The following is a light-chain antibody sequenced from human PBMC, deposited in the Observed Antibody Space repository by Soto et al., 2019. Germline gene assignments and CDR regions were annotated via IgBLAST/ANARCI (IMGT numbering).Light chain of an antibody. V-gene: IGLV2-8*01. CDR3: KSYAGSNNYV. CDR2: EVV. J-gene: IGLJ1*01. CDR1: KNDIGVYDF. Sequence: QSVLTRPPSASGSPGQSVTISCTGTKNDIGVYDFVSWYQHHPGKAPRLIIYEVVQRPSGVPDRFSGSKSGNTASLTVSGLQAADEADYFCKSYAGSNNYVFGSGTKVTV.